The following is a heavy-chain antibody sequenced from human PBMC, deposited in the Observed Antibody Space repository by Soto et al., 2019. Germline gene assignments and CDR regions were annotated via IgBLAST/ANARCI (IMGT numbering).Heavy chain of an antibody. V-gene: IGHV3-21*01. CDR2: ISSSSTYI. Sequence: PRLSCAASGFTFSTYSMNWVRQAPGKGLEWVSSISSSSTYINYADSVEGRFTISRDHADNSLYLQMNSLRAEDTAVYYCARGGDHGDYEGANDAFDVWGQGTMVTVSS. CDR3: ARGGDHGDYEGANDAFDV. CDR1: GFTFSTYS. J-gene: IGHJ3*01. D-gene: IGHD4-17*01.